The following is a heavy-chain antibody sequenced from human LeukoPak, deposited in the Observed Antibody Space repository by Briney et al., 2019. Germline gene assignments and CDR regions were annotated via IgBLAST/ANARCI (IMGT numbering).Heavy chain of an antibody. CDR1: GGSFSGYY. CDR2: IRYSGTT. Sequence: PSETLSLTCAVYGGSFSGYYWNWIRQPPGKGLEWIGYIRYSGTTNYSPSLKSRATISVDTSKNQFSLNLISVTAADTAIYYCARVSSGGYFHTYYFDYWGQGTLVTVSS. D-gene: IGHD3-22*01. CDR3: ARVSSGGYFHTYYFDY. V-gene: IGHV4-34*11. J-gene: IGHJ4*02.